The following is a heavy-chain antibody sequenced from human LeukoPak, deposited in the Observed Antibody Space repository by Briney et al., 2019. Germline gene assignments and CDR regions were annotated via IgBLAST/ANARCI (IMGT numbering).Heavy chain of an antibody. Sequence: GGSLRPSCAASGFTFSSYGMHWVRQAPGKGLEWVAFIRYDGSNKYYADSVKGRFTISRDNSKNTLYLQMNSLRAEDTAVYYCARDDITMVRGVITYYYYYMDVWGKGTTVAVSS. CDR1: GFTFSSYG. CDR3: ARDDITMVRGVITYYYYYMDV. D-gene: IGHD3-10*01. CDR2: IRYDGSNK. V-gene: IGHV3-30*02. J-gene: IGHJ6*03.